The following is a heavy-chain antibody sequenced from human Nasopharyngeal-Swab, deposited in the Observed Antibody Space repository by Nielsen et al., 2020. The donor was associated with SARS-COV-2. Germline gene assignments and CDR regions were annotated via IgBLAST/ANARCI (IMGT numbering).Heavy chain of an antibody. CDR3: ARARGVLYYYDSSGYYPDAFDI. CDR2: LYYSGST. J-gene: IGHJ3*02. CDR1: GGSISSGGYY. V-gene: IGHV4-31*03. D-gene: IGHD3-22*01. Sequence: SETLSLTCTVSGGSISSGGYYWSWIRQHPGKGLEWIGFLYYSGSTYYNPSLKSRVTISVDTSKNQFSLKLSSVTAADTAVYYCARARGVLYYYDSSGYYPDAFDIWGQGTMVTVSS.